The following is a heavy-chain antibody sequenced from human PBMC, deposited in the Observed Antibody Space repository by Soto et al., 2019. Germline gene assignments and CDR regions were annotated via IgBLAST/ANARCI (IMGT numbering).Heavy chain of an antibody. V-gene: IGHV1-69*01. D-gene: IGHD3-22*01. CDR3: ARDRAGYYSHFVY. CDR1: RGTFNNYA. J-gene: IGHJ4*02. Sequence: QVYLVQSGAEVKKPGSSVKVSCKALRGTFNNYAFSWVRQAPGQGLEWMGGIMPFFGSGNYAQKLQGRIIISADESTSSVYLGLTSLRSEDTAVYYCARDRAGYYSHFVYWGQVTLVTVSA. CDR2: IMPFFGSG.